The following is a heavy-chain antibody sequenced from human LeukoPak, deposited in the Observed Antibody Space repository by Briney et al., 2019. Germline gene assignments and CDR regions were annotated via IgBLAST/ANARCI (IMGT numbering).Heavy chain of an antibody. CDR2: ISGSGGST. V-gene: IGHV3-23*01. CDR3: AKGRYYHDNSDAFEI. D-gene: IGHD3-22*01. CDR1: GFTFSSYA. Sequence: GGSLRLSCAASGFTFSSYAISWVRQAPGKGLEWVSAISGSGGSTYYADSVKGRFTISRDNSKNTLYPQMNSLRAEDTAVYQCAKGRYYHDNSDAFEIWGQGTMVTVSS. J-gene: IGHJ3*02.